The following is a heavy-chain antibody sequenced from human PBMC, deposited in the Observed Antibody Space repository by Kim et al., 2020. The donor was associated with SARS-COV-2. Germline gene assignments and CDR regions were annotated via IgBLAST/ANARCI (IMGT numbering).Heavy chain of an antibody. CDR3: ARGITAGTDDAFDI. J-gene: IGHJ3*02. D-gene: IGHD6-13*01. Sequence: SETLSLTCTVSGGSISSSSYYWGWIRQPPGKGLEWIGSIYYSGSTYYNPSLKSRVTISVDTSKNQFSLKLSSVTAADTAVYYCARGITAGTDDAFDIWGQGTMLTVSS. V-gene: IGHV4-39*07. CDR2: IYYSGST. CDR1: GGSISSSSYY.